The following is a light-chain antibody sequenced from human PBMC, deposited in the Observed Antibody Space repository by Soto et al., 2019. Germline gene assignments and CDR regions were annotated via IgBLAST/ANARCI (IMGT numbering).Light chain of an antibody. Sequence: EIVMTQSPATLSVSPGERATLSCRASQSVSSNLAWYQQKPGQAPRLLIYGASTRATGIPARFSGSGSGTDFTLTISSLQSEDFAVYYCQQYNNWPGFTFGQGTKLEIK. V-gene: IGKV3-15*01. J-gene: IGKJ2*01. CDR1: QSVSSN. CDR2: GAS. CDR3: QQYNNWPGFT.